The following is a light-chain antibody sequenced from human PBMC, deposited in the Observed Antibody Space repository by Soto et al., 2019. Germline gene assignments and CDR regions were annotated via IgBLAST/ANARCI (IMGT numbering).Light chain of an antibody. CDR1: QGISSTY. CDR3: QQLNSYPLT. J-gene: IGKJ4*01. CDR2: AAS. Sequence: DIQLTQSPSFLSASVGDRVTITCRASQGISSTYLAWYQQTPGKAPKILIYAASTLQSGVPSRFSGRGSGTDFTLTISSLQPEDFATYYCQQLNSYPLTFGGGTRWIS. V-gene: IGKV1-9*01.